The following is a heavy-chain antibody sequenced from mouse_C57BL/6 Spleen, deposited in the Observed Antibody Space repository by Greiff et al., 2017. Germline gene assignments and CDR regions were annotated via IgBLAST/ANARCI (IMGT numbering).Heavy chain of an antibody. D-gene: IGHD1-1*01. V-gene: IGHV1-22*01. CDR2: INPNNGGT. CDR3: ARRVVATNYAMDY. Sequence: EVKLQQSGPELVKPGASVKMSCKASGYTFTDYNMHWVKQSHGKSLEWIGYINPNNGGTSYNQKFKGKATLTVNKSSSTAYMELRSLTSEDSAVYYGARRVVATNYAMDYWGQGTSVTVSS. J-gene: IGHJ4*01. CDR1: GYTFTDYN.